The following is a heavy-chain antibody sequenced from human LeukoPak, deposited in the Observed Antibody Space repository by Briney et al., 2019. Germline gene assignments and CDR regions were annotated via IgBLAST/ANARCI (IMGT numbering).Heavy chain of an antibody. V-gene: IGHV1-69*04. D-gene: IGHD3-22*01. CDR3: ARELTTYYYDSSGYSIDY. J-gene: IGHJ4*02. Sequence: GASVKVSCKASGGTFSSYAISWVRQAPGQGLEWMGRIIPILGIANYAQKFRGRVTITADKSTSTAYMELSSLRSEDTAVYYCARELTTYYYDSSGYSIDYWGQGTLVTVSS. CDR2: IIPILGIA. CDR1: GGTFSSYA.